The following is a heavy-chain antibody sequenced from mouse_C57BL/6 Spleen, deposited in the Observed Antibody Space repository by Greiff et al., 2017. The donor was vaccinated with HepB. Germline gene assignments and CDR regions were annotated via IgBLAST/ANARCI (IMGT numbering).Heavy chain of an antibody. V-gene: IGHV5-4*03. Sequence: EVQGVESGGGLVKPGGSLKLSCAASGFTFSSYAMSWVRQTPEKRLEWVATISDGGSYTYYPDNVKGRFTISRDNAKNNLYLQMSHLKSEDTAMYYCARRGGSSPYYFDYWGQGTTLTVSS. D-gene: IGHD1-1*01. CDR2: ISDGGSYT. CDR3: ARRGGSSPYYFDY. J-gene: IGHJ2*01. CDR1: GFTFSSYA.